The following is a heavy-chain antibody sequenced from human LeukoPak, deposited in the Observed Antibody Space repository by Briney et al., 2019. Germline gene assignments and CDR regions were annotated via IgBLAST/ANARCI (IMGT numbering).Heavy chain of an antibody. J-gene: IGHJ5*01. V-gene: IGHV3-9*01. CDR1: GLTFDDYA. CDR2: ISWNSGTI. CDR3: AKGYYHGSGSYEWFGP. D-gene: IGHD3-10*01. Sequence: GGSLRLSCGASGLTFDDYAMHWVRQAPGKGLEWVSGISWNSGTIGYADSVKGRFTISRDNAKNSLYLQMNSLRAEDTALYYCAKGYYHGSGSYEWFGPWGQGTLVTVSS.